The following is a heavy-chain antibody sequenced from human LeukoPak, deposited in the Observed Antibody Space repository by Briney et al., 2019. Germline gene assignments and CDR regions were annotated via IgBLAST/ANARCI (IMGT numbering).Heavy chain of an antibody. Sequence: GGSLRLSCAGSGFTFSTYEMNWVRQAPGKGLEWVSYISSSGRTIYYADSIKGRFTISRDNARNSLYLQMNSLRAEDTAVYHCARDDALGDNALDIWGQGTMVTVSS. CDR3: ARDDALGDNALDI. D-gene: IGHD3-16*01. CDR2: ISSSGRTI. V-gene: IGHV3-48*03. CDR1: GFTFSTYE. J-gene: IGHJ3*02.